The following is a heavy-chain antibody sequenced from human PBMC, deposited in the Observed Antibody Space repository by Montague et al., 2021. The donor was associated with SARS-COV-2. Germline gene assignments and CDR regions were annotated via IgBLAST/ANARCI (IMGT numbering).Heavy chain of an antibody. J-gene: IGHJ4*02. CDR2: NSGGGDEP. CDR3: AKAAYMPYSGSYWDS. D-gene: IGHD1-26*01. Sequence: SLRLSCVAFGFTGDSDVVLWLRSEEDKGEVRVPCNSGGGDEPEKXDSXSGRFTISRDNFKKTLSLQMNSLRAEASAIYYCAKAAYMPYSGSYWDSWGQGALVTVSS. V-gene: IGHV3-23*01. CDR1: GFTGDSDV.